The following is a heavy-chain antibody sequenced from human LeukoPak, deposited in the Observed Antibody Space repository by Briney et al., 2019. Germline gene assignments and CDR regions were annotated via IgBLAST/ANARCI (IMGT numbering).Heavy chain of an antibody. Sequence: SQTLSLTCVISGDSVSGYTVAWNWIRQSPSRGLEWLGRTYFRSSWIFEYAVSVKSRIKISPDTSKNQFSLQLLSVTSEDTAVYYCARDGPYDSSGFYFVDWGQGTLVTVSS. CDR1: GDSVSGYTVA. CDR3: ARDGPYDSSGFYFVD. J-gene: IGHJ4*02. V-gene: IGHV6-1*01. CDR2: TYFRSSWIF. D-gene: IGHD3-22*01.